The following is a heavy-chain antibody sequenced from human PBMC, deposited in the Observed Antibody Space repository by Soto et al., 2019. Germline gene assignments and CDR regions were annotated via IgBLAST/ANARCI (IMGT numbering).Heavy chain of an antibody. J-gene: IGHJ4*02. CDR2: VNHSGST. Sequence: GSLRLSCAASGFTFSDYYMSWIRQPPGKGLEWIGEVNHSGSTNYNPSLKSRVTISLDTSKNQFSLNLTSVTAADTAVYYCAGGGGWLTDHWGQGTRVTGSA. D-gene: IGHD6-19*01. CDR3: AGGGGWLTDH. CDR1: GFTFSDYY. V-gene: IGHV4-34*01.